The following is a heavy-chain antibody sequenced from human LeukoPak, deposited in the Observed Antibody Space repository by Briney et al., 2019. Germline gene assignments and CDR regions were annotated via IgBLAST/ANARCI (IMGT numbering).Heavy chain of an antibody. CDR2: FNPSGGST. CDR1: GYTFTSHY. Sequence: ASVKVSFKASGYTFTSHYMHWVRQAPGQGLEWMGIFNPSGGSTIYAQKFQGRVTMTRDTSTSTVYLEMSSLSSEDTAVYFCARYYGSGSHFDYWGQGTLVTVSS. V-gene: IGHV1-46*01. D-gene: IGHD3-10*01. J-gene: IGHJ4*02. CDR3: ARYYGSGSHFDY.